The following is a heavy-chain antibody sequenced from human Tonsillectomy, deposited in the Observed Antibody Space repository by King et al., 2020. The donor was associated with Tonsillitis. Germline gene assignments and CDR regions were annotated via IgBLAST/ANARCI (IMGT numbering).Heavy chain of an antibody. Sequence: VQLVESGRGLVQPGRSVRLSCEASGFTFSSYWMHWVRQAPGKALVWVSHINGDGTNTNYADSVKGRFTISRDNAKNTLYLQMNSLRAEDTAVYFCATVGSSAYYVYWGQGTLVTVSS. D-gene: IGHD3-22*01. V-gene: IGHV3-74*01. J-gene: IGHJ4*02. CDR2: INGDGTNT. CDR3: ATVGSSAYYVY. CDR1: GFTFSSYW.